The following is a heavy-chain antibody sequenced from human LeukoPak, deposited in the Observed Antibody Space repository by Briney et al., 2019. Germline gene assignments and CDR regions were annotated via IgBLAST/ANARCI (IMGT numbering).Heavy chain of an antibody. Sequence: GGSLRLSCVASGFGFSYYDMNWVRQTPGKGLEWVSTISGTDDSTYYADSVKGRFTISRDNSKNTLYLQMDSLRAEDTAVYHCARVSQGYWGQGTLVTVSS. J-gene: IGHJ4*02. CDR3: ARVSQGY. V-gene: IGHV3-23*01. CDR2: ISGTDDST. CDR1: GFGFSYYD.